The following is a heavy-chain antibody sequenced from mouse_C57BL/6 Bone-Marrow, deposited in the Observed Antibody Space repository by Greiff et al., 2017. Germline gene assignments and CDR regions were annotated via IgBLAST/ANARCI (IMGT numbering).Heavy chain of an antibody. CDR2: IDPSDSET. V-gene: IGHV1-52*01. J-gene: IGHJ2*01. CDR3: ATWGY. CDR1: GYTFTSYW. Sequence: QVQLQQPGAELVRPGSSVKLSCKASGYTFTSYWMHWVKQRPIQGLEWIGNIDPSDSETHYTQKFKDKATLTVDKSSSTAYMQLSSLTSEDSAVYYCATWGYGGQGTTLTVSS.